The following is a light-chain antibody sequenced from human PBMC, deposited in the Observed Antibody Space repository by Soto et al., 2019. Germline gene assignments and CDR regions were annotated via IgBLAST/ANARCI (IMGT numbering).Light chain of an antibody. CDR1: QSFNFNY. CDR3: QQYGTSPWT. CDR2: RAS. J-gene: IGKJ1*01. V-gene: IGKV3-20*01. Sequence: EIVLTQSPGTLSLSPGERATLSCRASQSFNFNYLAWYQQKPGQAPRLLISRASSRAAGIPDRFSGSGSGTDCTLTISRLEPEDFAVYYCQQYGTSPWTFGQGTKVEIK.